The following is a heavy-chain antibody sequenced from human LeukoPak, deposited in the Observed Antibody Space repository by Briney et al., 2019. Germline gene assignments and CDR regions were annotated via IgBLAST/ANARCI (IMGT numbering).Heavy chain of an antibody. CDR1: GYSFTSYW. J-gene: IGHJ4*02. Sequence: GESLKISCKGSGYSFTSYWIDWVRQMPGKGLEWMGIIYPGDSDTKYSPSFQGQVTISADKSISTAYLQWSSLKASDTAIYYCARRLYSSGWYFDSWGQGTLVTVSS. V-gene: IGHV5-51*01. CDR3: ARRLYSSGWYFDS. D-gene: IGHD6-19*01. CDR2: IYPGDSDT.